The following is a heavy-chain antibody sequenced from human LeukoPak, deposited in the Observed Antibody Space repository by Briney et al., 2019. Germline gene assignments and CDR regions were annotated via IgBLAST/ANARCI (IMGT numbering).Heavy chain of an antibody. D-gene: IGHD5-24*01. Sequence: PGGSLRLSCAASGFTFSSYAMSWVRQAPGKGLEWVSAISGSGGSTYYADSVKGRFTISRDNSKNSLYLQMNSLRAEDTALYYCAKITRDGYNEDFDIWGQGTMVTVSS. J-gene: IGHJ3*02. CDR2: ISGSGGST. CDR3: AKITRDGYNEDFDI. V-gene: IGHV3-23*01. CDR1: GFTFSSYA.